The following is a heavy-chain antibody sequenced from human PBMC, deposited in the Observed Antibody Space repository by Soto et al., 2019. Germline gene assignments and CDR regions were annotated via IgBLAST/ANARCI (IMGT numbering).Heavy chain of an antibody. CDR3: ARGYGSGSYYTLPGVATPHYYMDV. V-gene: IGHV3-33*01. D-gene: IGHD3-10*01. CDR1: GFTFSSYG. J-gene: IGHJ6*03. CDR2: IWYDGSNK. Sequence: GGSLRLSCAASGFTFSSYGMHWVRQAPGKGLEWVAVIWYDGSNKYYADSVKGGLTMSRDNSKNKLYLQMNSLRAEDTAVYYCARGYGSGSYYTLPGVATPHYYMDVWGKGTTVTVSS.